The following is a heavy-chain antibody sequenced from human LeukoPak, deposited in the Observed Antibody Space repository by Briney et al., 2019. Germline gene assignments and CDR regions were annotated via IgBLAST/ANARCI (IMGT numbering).Heavy chain of an antibody. V-gene: IGHV3-23*01. D-gene: IGHD2-15*01. Sequence: GGTLRLSCAASGFTFSSYGMSWVRQAPGKGLEWVSAISGSGGSTYYADSVKGRFTISRDNSKNTLYLQMNSLRAEDTAVYYCAKDRYVDCSGGSCQYYFDYWGQGTLVTVSS. J-gene: IGHJ4*02. CDR2: ISGSGGST. CDR3: AKDRYVDCSGGSCQYYFDY. CDR1: GFTFSSYG.